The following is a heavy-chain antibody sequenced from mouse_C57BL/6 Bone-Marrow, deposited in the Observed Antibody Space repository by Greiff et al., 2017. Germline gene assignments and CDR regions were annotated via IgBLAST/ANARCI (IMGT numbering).Heavy chain of an antibody. V-gene: IGHV7-3*01. CDR1: GFTFTDYY. Sequence: VMLVESGGGLVQPGGSLSLSCAASGFTFTDYYMSWVRQPPGKALEWLGFIRNKANGYTTEYSASVKGRFTISRDNSQSILYLQMNALRAEDSATYYCARYSREIWLRRPYYAMDYWGQGTSVTVSS. D-gene: IGHD2-2*01. CDR3: ARYSREIWLRRPYYAMDY. J-gene: IGHJ4*01. CDR2: IRNKANGYTT.